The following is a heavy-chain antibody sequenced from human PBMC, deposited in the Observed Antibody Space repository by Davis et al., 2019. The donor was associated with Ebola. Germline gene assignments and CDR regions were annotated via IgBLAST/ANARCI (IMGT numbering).Heavy chain of an antibody. V-gene: IGHV3-74*01. D-gene: IGHD1/OR15-1a*01. CDR2: INVDGSST. J-gene: IGHJ3*02. CDR1: GFTFSIYW. Sequence: PGGSLRLSCAASGFTFSIYWMHLVRQVPGKGLAWVSRINVDGSSTSYADSVRGRFTISRDNAKNTLYVQMNSLRVEDTAVYYCVRGGTGPAAGGGIWGQGTMVTVSS. CDR3: VRGGTGPAAGGGI.